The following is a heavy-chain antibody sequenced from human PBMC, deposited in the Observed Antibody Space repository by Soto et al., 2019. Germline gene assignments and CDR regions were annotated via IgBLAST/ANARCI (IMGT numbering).Heavy chain of an antibody. J-gene: IGHJ3*02. D-gene: IGHD2-15*01. CDR3: ARVVVAAREAFDI. CDR1: GGTFSSYT. CDR2: IIPILGIA. Sequence: QVQLVQSGAEVKKPGSSVKVSCKASGGTFSSYTISWVRQAPGQGLEWMGRIIPILGIANNAQKFQGRVTITADKSTSKAYRELSSLRSEDTSVYYCARVVVAAREAFDIWGQGTMVTVFS. V-gene: IGHV1-69*02.